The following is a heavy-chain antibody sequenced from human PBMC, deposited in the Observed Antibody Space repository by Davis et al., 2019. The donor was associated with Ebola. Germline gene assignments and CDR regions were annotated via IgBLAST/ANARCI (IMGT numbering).Heavy chain of an antibody. V-gene: IGHV3-33*01. D-gene: IGHD1-14*01. Sequence: PGGSLRLSCAASGFSFNSYGMHWVRQAPGKGLEWLAVIWYDGSCEYIADSMKGRFSITRDNSRNTLFLQVSSLRVEDTAVYYCARDPAIGQPLSTFDVWGQGTTVTVTS. CDR1: GFSFNSYG. CDR2: IWYDGSCE. J-gene: IGHJ3*01. CDR3: ARDPAIGQPLSTFDV.